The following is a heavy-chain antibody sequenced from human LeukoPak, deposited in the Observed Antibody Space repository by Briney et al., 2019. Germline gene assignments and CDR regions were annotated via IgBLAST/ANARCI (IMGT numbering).Heavy chain of an antibody. CDR1: GHTFTSYG. Sequence: EASVKVSCKASGHTFTSYGINWVRQAPGQGLEWMGWISAYNGNTNYAQKLQGRVTMTTDTSTSTAYMELRSLRSDDTAVYYCARDLDQYSGRYGGFGHDFWGQGTLVTVSS. V-gene: IGHV1-18*01. D-gene: IGHD1-26*01. CDR2: ISAYNGNT. J-gene: IGHJ4*02. CDR3: ARDLDQYSGRYGGFGHDF.